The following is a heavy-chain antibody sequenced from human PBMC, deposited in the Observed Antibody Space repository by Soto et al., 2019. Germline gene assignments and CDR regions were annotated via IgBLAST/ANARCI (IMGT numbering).Heavy chain of an antibody. CDR3: AKARLVGSNYIHYYYYGMDV. CDR1: GFTFSSYA. V-gene: IGHV3-23*01. D-gene: IGHD4-4*01. J-gene: IGHJ6*02. CDR2: ISGSGGST. Sequence: EVQLLESGGGLVQPGGSLRLSCAASGFTFSSYAMSWVRQAPGKGLEWVSAISGSGGSTYYADSVKGRFTISRDNSKNTLYLQMNSLRAEDTAVYYCAKARLVGSNYIHYYYYGMDVWGQGTTVTVSS.